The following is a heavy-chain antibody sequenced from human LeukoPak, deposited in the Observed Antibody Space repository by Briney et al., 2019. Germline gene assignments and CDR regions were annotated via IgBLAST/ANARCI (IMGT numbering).Heavy chain of an antibody. CDR3: TRLADGSGKFDL. J-gene: IGHJ5*02. V-gene: IGHV3-73*01. CDR1: GFTFSGSA. D-gene: IGHD3-10*01. CDR2: IWSRPNSYAT. Sequence: QPGGSLKLSCAASGFTFSGSAMHWVRQASGKELEWIGRIWSRPNSYATAYAASVKGRFTISRDDSINTAYLQMNSLKTEDTALYYCTRLADGSGKFDLWGQGTPVTVSS.